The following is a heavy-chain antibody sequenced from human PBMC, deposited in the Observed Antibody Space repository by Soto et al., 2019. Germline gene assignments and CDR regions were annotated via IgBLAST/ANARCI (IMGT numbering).Heavy chain of an antibody. D-gene: IGHD5-12*01. Sequence: QVQLVESGGGVVQPGRSLRLSCAASGFTFSNYGMHWVRQAPGKGLEWVAVIWYDGSNKYYADSVKGRFTISRDNSKNTLYLQMNNLRAEDTAVYYCARGHGPNSGLFDYWGQGTLVTVSS. CDR2: IWYDGSNK. CDR3: ARGHGPNSGLFDY. J-gene: IGHJ4*02. V-gene: IGHV3-33*01. CDR1: GFTFSNYG.